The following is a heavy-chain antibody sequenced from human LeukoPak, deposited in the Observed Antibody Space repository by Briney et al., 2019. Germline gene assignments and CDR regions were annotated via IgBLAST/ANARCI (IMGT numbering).Heavy chain of an antibody. V-gene: IGHV1-2*02. D-gene: IGHD5-18*01. CDR1: GYTFTGYY. J-gene: IGHJ6*03. CDR3: ARGEYSSYYTDV. Sequence: ASVKVSCKASGYTFTGYYMHWVRQAPGQGLEWMGWINPNSGGTNYAQKFQGRVTMTRDTSISTAFMELSRLRSDDTAVYFCARGEYSSYYTDVWGKGTTVTVSS. CDR2: INPNSGGT.